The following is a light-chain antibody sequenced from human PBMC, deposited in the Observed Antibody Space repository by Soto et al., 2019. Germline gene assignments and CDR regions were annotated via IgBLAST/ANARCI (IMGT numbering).Light chain of an antibody. CDR3: QQYGTSLYT. CDR1: QSIDKSF. V-gene: IGKV3-20*01. Sequence: LLLTQSPGTLSLSPGERATLSCRASQSIDKSFLAWYQQKRGQAPRLLIYGASTRATGIPDRFSGSGSGTDFTLTISSLEPEDFALYYCQQYGTSLYTFGQGTKLEIK. J-gene: IGKJ2*01. CDR2: GAS.